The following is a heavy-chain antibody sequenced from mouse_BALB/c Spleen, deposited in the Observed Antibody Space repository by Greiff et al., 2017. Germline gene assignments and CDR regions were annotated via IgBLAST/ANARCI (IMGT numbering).Heavy chain of an antibody. CDR3: ARNDGNPSYAMDY. CDR2: IDPSDSYT. V-gene: IGHV1-69*02. CDR1: GYTFTSYW. Sequence: QVQLQQPGAELVKPGASVKLSCKASGYTFTSYWMHWVKQRPGQGLEWIGEIDPSDSYTNYNQKFKGKATLTVDKSSSTAYMQLSSLTSEDSAVYYCARNDGNPSYAMDYWGQGTSVTVSS. J-gene: IGHJ4*01. D-gene: IGHD2-1*01.